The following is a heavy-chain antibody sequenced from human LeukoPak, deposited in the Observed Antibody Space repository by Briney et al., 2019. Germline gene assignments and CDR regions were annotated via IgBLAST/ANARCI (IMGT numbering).Heavy chain of an antibody. Sequence: ASVKVSCKASGYTFTGYYMHWVRQAPGQGLEWMGWINPNSGGTNYAQKFQGRVTMTRDTSISTAYMELSRLRSDDTAVYYCARDHRYDYVWGSNELFFDYWGQGTLVTVSS. D-gene: IGHD3-16*01. V-gene: IGHV1-2*02. CDR1: GYTFTGYY. CDR3: ARDHRYDYVWGSNELFFDY. J-gene: IGHJ4*02. CDR2: INPNSGGT.